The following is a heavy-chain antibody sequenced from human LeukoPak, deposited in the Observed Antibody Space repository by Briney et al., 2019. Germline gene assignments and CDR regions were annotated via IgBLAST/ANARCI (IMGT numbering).Heavy chain of an antibody. Sequence: GGSLRLSCAASGFTFSSYGMHWVRQAPGKGLEWVAFIRYDGSNKYYADSVRGRFTISRDNSKNTLYLQMNSLRAEDTAVYYCAKGEIYYYDSSGPRAFDIWGQGSMVTVSS. J-gene: IGHJ3*02. CDR2: IRYDGSNK. D-gene: IGHD3-22*01. CDR1: GFTFSSYG. CDR3: AKGEIYYYDSSGPRAFDI. V-gene: IGHV3-30*02.